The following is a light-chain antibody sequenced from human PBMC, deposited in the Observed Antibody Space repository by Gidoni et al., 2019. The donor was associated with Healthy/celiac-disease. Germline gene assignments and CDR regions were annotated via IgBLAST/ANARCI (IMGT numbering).Light chain of an antibody. Sequence: DIVFPQSPGTLSLSPGERATRSCRASQSVSSSYLARYQQKPGQAPRLLIYGASSSATGIAERISGSRCGTDFTLTISRREPEDVAVYYCQQYGSSPPYTFGQGTKLEIK. J-gene: IGKJ2*01. V-gene: IGKV3-20*01. CDR3: QQYGSSPPYT. CDR1: QSVSSSY. CDR2: GAS.